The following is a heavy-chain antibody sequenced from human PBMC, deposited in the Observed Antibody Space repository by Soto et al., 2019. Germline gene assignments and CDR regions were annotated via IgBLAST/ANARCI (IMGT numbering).Heavy chain of an antibody. CDR2: IFADGTT. CDR1: GFSVSNNY. Sequence: EVPLVESGGGLVQPGGSLRLSCVVSGFSVSNNYMSWVRQAPGKGLDWVSVIFADGTTYYVDSVKGRFTISRHNSKNTLYLQMDSLRSEDTAVYYCARGGGLFMISVTNPFDYWGQGTLATVSS. D-gene: IGHD4-17*01. J-gene: IGHJ4*02. V-gene: IGHV3-53*04. CDR3: ARGGGLFMISVTNPFDY.